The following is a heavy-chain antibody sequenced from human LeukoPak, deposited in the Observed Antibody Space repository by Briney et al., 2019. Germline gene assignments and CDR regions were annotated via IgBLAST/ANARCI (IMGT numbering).Heavy chain of an antibody. CDR3: ARGGTYYDFWSGYPYYFDY. CDR1: GFTFSSYS. CDR2: ISSSSSTI. Sequence: GGSLRLSCAASGFTFSSYSMNWVRQAPGKGLEWVSYISSSSSTIYYADSVKGRFTISRDNAKNSLYLQMNSLRDEDTAVYYCARGGTYYDFWSGYPYYFDYWDQGTLVTVSS. D-gene: IGHD3-3*01. J-gene: IGHJ4*02. V-gene: IGHV3-48*02.